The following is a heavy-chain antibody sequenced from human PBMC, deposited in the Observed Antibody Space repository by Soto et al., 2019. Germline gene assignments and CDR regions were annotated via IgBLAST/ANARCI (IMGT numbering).Heavy chain of an antibody. D-gene: IGHD3-22*01. CDR1: GFTFSSYA. J-gene: IGHJ4*02. V-gene: IGHV3-23*01. CDR2: ISGSGGST. Sequence: GGSLRLSCAASGFTFSSYAMSWVRQAPGKGLEWVSAISGSGGSTYYADSVKGRFTISRDNSKNTLYLQMNSLRAEDTAVYYCAKVFHYYDSSGYYPKYYFDYWGQGTLVTVSS. CDR3: AKVFHYYDSSGYYPKYYFDY.